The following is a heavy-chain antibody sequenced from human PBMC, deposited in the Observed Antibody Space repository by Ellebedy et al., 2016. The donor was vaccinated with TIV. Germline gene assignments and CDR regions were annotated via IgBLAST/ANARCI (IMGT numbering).Heavy chain of an antibody. V-gene: IGHV4-59*12. CDR3: ASGPFWSGYQRF. J-gene: IGHJ4*02. Sequence: SETLSLTXTVSGGSISSYYWSWFRQPPGKGLEWIGYIYYSGSTNYNPSLKSRVTISVDTSKNQFSLKLSSVTAADTAVYYCASGPFWSGYQRFWGQGTLVTVSS. D-gene: IGHD3-3*01. CDR1: GGSISSYY. CDR2: IYYSGST.